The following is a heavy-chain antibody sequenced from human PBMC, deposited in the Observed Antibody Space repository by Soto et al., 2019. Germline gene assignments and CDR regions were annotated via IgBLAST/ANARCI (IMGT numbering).Heavy chain of an antibody. CDR2: IWYDGSNK. V-gene: IGHV3-33*07. J-gene: IGHJ4*02. CDR1: GFTFSSYG. Sequence: PGGSLRLSCAASGFTFSSYGMYWVRQAPGKGLEWVAIIWYDGSNKYYADSVKGRFTISRDSSKNTLYLQMNSLRAEDTAVYYCARVGSSWSFDYWGQGTLVTVSS. CDR3: ARVGSSWSFDY. D-gene: IGHD6-13*01.